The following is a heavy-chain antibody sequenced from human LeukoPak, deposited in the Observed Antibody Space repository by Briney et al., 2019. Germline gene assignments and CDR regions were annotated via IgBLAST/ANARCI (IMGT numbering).Heavy chain of an antibody. D-gene: IGHD6-6*01. V-gene: IGHV3-30*02. J-gene: IGHJ4*02. CDR3: AKEPLEYGSSPDFDC. Sequence: GGSLRLSCAASGFTFRNHGMHWVRQAPGKGLEWVAFIRHDGSNTYYADSVKGRFIISRDNSKNTLYVQMNSLRPEDTAVYYCAKEPLEYGSSPDFDCWGQGTLVTVSS. CDR2: IRHDGSNT. CDR1: GFTFRNHG.